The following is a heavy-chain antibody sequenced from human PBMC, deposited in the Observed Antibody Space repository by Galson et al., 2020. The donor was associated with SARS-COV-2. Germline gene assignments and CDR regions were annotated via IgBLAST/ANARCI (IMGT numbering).Heavy chain of an antibody. CDR1: GYNLIELS. J-gene: IGHJ5*02. CDR2: FDPEDGET. V-gene: IGHV1-24*01. Sequence: GESLKIYRKLSGYNLIELSMHWVRQAPGKGPEGLGGFDPEDGETIYAQKLQGRVTMTEDTSTDHAYMELSSLRSEDTAVYYCATAPPVGAEYWFDPWGQGTLVTVSA. D-gene: IGHD1-26*01. CDR3: ATAPPVGAEYWFDP.